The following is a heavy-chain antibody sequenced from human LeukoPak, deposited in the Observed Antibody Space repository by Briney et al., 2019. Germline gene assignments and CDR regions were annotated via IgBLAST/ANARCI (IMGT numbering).Heavy chain of an antibody. Sequence: SETLSLTCAVYGGSFSGYYWSWIRQPPGKGLEWIGEINHSGSTNYNPSLKSRVTISVDTSKNQFSLKLSSVTAADTAVYYCARHVANYYDSSGYYSRHWYFDLWGRGTLVTVSS. V-gene: IGHV4-34*01. CDR2: INHSGST. J-gene: IGHJ2*01. D-gene: IGHD3-22*01. CDR1: GGSFSGYY. CDR3: ARHVANYYDSSGYYSRHWYFDL.